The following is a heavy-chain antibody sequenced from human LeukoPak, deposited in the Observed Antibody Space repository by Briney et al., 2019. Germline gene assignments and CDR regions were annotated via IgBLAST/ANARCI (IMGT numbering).Heavy chain of an antibody. Sequence: SETLSLTCTVSGGSISSSSYYWGWIRQPPGKGLEWIGSIYYSGSTYYNPSLKSRVTISVDTSKNQFSLKLSSVTAADTAVYYCARDVEQLAYYYYYYMDVWGKGTTVTVSS. D-gene: IGHD6-6*01. CDR3: ARDVEQLAYYYYYYMDV. CDR2: IYYSGST. CDR1: GGSISSSSYY. V-gene: IGHV4-39*07. J-gene: IGHJ6*03.